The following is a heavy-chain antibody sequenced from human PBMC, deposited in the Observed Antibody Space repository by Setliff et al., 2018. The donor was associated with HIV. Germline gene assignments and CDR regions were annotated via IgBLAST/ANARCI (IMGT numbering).Heavy chain of an antibody. D-gene: IGHD4-17*01. CDR3: ARDSGDDYGDYYYYGMDV. CDR1: GYTFTSYA. V-gene: IGHV1-3*01. J-gene: IGHJ6*02. Sequence: ASVKVSCKASGYTFTSYAMHWVRQAPGQRLEWMGWINAGNGNTKYSQKIQGRVTMTEDTSTDTAYMELSSLRSEDTALYYCARDSGDDYGDYYYYGMDVWGQGTTVTVSS. CDR2: INAGNGNT.